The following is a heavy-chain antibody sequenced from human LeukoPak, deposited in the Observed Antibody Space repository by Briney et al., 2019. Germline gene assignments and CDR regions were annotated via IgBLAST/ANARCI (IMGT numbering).Heavy chain of an antibody. CDR1: GFTFSSYS. J-gene: IGHJ3*02. Sequence: PGGSLRLSCAASGFTFSSYSMNWVRQAPGKGLEWVSSISSSSSYIYYADSVKGRFTISRDNAKNPLYLQMNSLRAEDTAVYYCASWENGGGWYDAFDIWGQGTMVTVSS. V-gene: IGHV3-21*01. D-gene: IGHD6-19*01. CDR2: ISSSSSYI. CDR3: ASWENGGGWYDAFDI.